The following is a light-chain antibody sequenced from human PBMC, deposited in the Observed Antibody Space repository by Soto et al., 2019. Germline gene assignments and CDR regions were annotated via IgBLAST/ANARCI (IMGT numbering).Light chain of an antibody. CDR1: SSDIGGYNF. CDR3: SSFRSGTTL. CDR2: EVS. J-gene: IGLJ1*01. Sequence: QSALAQPASVSGSPGQSITTSCTGTSSDIGGYNFVSWYHQHPGKAPKLMIYEVSNRPSGVSDRFSGSKSGNTASLTISGLQAEDEADYYCSSFRSGTTLFGTGTKVTVL. V-gene: IGLV2-14*01.